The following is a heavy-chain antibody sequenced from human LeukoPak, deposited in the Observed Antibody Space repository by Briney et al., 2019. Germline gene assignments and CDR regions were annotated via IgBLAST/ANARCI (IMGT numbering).Heavy chain of an antibody. CDR3: ASESSTGWFDP. J-gene: IGHJ5*02. CDR2: IIPILGIA. V-gene: IGHV1-69*04. Sequence: SVKVSCKASGGTFSSYAISWVRQAPGQGLEWMGRIIPILGIANYAQKFQGRVTITADKSTSTAYMELSSLRSEDTAVYYCASESSTGWFDPWGQGTLVTVSS. CDR1: GGTFSSYA. D-gene: IGHD2-2*01.